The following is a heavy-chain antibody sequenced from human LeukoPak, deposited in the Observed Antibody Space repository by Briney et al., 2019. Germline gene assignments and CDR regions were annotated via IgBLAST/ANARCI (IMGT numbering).Heavy chain of an antibody. CDR1: GFTFSSYS. CDR2: ISSSSSYI. D-gene: IGHD2-15*01. V-gene: IGHV3-21*01. CDR3: ARAAGPGRSGGSCYDY. Sequence: GGSLRLSCAASGFTFSSYSMNWVRQAPGKGLEWVSSISSSSSYIYYADSVEGRFTISRDNAKNSLYLQMNSLRAEDTAVYYCARAAGPGRSGGSCYDYWGQGTLVTVSS. J-gene: IGHJ4*02.